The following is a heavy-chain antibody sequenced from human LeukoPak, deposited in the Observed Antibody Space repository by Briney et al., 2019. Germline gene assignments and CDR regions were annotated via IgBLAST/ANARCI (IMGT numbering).Heavy chain of an antibody. J-gene: IGHJ5*02. Sequence: NASETLSLTCAVYGGSFSGYYWSWIRQPPGKGLERIGEINHSGSTNYNPSLKSRVTISVDTSKNQFSLKLSSVTAADTAVYYCARGRVVVDIVVVPAAIRNWFDPWGQGTLVTVSS. CDR3: ARGRVVVDIVVVPAAIRNWFDP. D-gene: IGHD2-2*02. CDR1: GGSFSGYY. V-gene: IGHV4-34*01. CDR2: INHSGST.